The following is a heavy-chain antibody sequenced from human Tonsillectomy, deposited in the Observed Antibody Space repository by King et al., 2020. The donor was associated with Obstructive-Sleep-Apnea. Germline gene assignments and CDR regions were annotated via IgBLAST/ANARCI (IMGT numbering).Heavy chain of an antibody. CDR1: GFTFSSYG. CDR2: INTRGTT. V-gene: IGHV3-23*04. J-gene: IGHJ4*02. CDR3: AKEGGGSGVYWVDS. Sequence: VQLVESGGGMVQPGGSLRLSCAASGFTFSSYGISWVRQAPGKGLEWVSAINTRGTTFYAGSVGGRFSISRDNSKYTVNLQGNSLRAEDTALYYCAKEGGGSGVYWVDSWGQGTLVTVSS. D-gene: IGHD3-10*01.